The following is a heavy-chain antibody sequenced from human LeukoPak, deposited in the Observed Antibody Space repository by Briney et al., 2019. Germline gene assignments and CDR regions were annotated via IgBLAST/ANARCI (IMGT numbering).Heavy chain of an antibody. CDR3: ARDPNYDILTGYLWG. CDR1: GFTFSSYN. D-gene: IGHD3-9*01. CDR2: ISSSSNYI. Sequence: PGGSLRLSCAASGFTFSSYNMNWVRQAPGKGLEWDSSISSSSNYIYYADSVMGRFTISRDNAKNSLYLQMNSLRAEDTAVYYCARDPNYDILTGYLWGWGQGTLVTVSS. V-gene: IGHV3-21*01. J-gene: IGHJ4*02.